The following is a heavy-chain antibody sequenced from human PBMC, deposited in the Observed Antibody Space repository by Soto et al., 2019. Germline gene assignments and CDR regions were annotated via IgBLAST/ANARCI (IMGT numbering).Heavy chain of an antibody. CDR3: ARATVLTFQADY. V-gene: IGHV1-69*01. CDR1: GDTLNYYA. J-gene: IGHJ4*02. D-gene: IGHD4-17*01. Sequence: QVQLVQSGTEVKKPGSSVKVSCKAPGDTLNYYAIVWVRQDPGQGLEWVGGIAPVLRSTNYALKFQGRVKITADASTSTAFLEMSSLRSEDTGIYFCARATVLTFQADYWGQGTLVTVSS. CDR2: IAPVLRST.